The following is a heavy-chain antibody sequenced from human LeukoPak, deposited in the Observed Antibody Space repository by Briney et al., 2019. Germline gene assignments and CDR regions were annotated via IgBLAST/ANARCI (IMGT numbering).Heavy chain of an antibody. Sequence: PGGSLRLSCAASGFTFSSYSMNWVRQAPGKGLQWVSSISSGNSYIYYADSVKGRFTISRDNAKNSLYLQMNSLRAEDTAVYYCARNGPDYGDYYDFWGQGTLVTVSS. CDR1: GFTFSSYS. CDR2: ISSGNSYI. V-gene: IGHV3-21*01. D-gene: IGHD4-17*01. J-gene: IGHJ4*02. CDR3: ARNGPDYGDYYDF.